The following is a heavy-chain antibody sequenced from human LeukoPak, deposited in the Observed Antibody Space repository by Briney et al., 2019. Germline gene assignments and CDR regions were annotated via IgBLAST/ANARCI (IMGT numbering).Heavy chain of an antibody. D-gene: IGHD2-2*02. CDR2: IYSGGST. V-gene: IGHV3-66*01. CDR1: GFTVSSNY. CDR3: AREDIVVVPAAIRDYYYYGMDV. Sequence: GGSLRLSCAASGFTVSSNYMSWVRQAPGKGLEWVSVIYSGGSTYYADSVKGRFTISGDNSKNTLYLQMNSLRAEDTAVYYCAREDIVVVPAAIRDYYYYGMDVWGQGTTVTVSS. J-gene: IGHJ6*02.